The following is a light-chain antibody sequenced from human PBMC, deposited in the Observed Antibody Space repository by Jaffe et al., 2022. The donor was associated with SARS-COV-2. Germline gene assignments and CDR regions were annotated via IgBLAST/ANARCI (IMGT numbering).Light chain of an antibody. CDR2: KAS. Sequence: DIQMTQSPSTLSAFVGDRVTITCRASHSISSWLAWYQQKPGKAPKLLIYKASSLESGVSSRLSGSGSGTEFTLTISSLQPDDFATYYCQQYNSYPVTFGGGTKVEIK. V-gene: IGKV1-5*03. CDR3: QQYNSYPVT. J-gene: IGKJ4*01. CDR1: HSISSW.